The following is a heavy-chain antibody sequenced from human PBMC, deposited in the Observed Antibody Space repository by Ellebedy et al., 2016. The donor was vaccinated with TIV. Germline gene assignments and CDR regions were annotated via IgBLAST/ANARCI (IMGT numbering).Heavy chain of an antibody. Sequence: GGSLRLXCTASGFTFSTYSMNWVRQAPGKGLEWVSGISWNSGSIGYADSVKGRFTISRDNAKNSLYLQMNSLRAEDTALYYCAKAPHAGYSSGWYTYFDYWGQGTLVTVSS. J-gene: IGHJ4*02. CDR1: GFTFSTYS. V-gene: IGHV3-9*01. D-gene: IGHD6-19*01. CDR2: ISWNSGSI. CDR3: AKAPHAGYSSGWYTYFDY.